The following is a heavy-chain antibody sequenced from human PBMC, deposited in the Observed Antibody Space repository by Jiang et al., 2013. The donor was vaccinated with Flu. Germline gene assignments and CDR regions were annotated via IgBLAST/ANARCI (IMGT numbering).Heavy chain of an antibody. J-gene: IGHJ4*02. V-gene: IGHV2-5*02. Sequence: KPTQTLTLTCTFSGFSLSTGGVGVGWIRQPPGKALEWLALIYWGDDKRFSPSLKNRLSITKDTARKQVVLTMTNMDPVDTATYYCAYEVRSDQYDSSGYYSFNSWGQGTLVTVS. CDR2: IYWGDDK. CDR1: GFSLSTGGVG. CDR3: AYEVRSDQYDSSGYYSFNS. D-gene: IGHD3-22*01.